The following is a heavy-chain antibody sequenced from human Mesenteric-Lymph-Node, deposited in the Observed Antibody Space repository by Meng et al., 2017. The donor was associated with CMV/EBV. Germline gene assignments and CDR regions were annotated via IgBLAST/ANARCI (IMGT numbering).Heavy chain of an antibody. V-gene: IGHV4-31*02. CDR3: ARYRYCSSADCFNVRFFDL. J-gene: IGHJ2*01. CDR2: IYYSGTT. D-gene: IGHD2-2*01. Sequence: SCGYYWTWIRQHPGKGLEWIGSIYYSGTTYYNSALKSRVSISVDTSKNQFALNLNSVTAADTAVYSCARYRYCSSADCFNVRFFDLWGRGTLVTVSS. CDR1: SCGYY.